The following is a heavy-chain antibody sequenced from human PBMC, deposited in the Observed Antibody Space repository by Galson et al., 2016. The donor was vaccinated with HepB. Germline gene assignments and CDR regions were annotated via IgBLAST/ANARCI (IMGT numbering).Heavy chain of an antibody. CDR2: ISGDGGST. Sequence: LRLSCAASGFTFGRYAMSWVRQAPGKGLEWVSAISGDGGSTYYAGSVQGRFTSSRDRSTNTMYLQMNSLRTDDTAVNYCARFTQEWLDRVYYFDYWGQGTLVTVSS. J-gene: IGHJ4*02. CDR3: ARFTQEWLDRVYYFDY. D-gene: IGHD6-19*01. CDR1: GFTFGRYA. V-gene: IGHV3-23*01.